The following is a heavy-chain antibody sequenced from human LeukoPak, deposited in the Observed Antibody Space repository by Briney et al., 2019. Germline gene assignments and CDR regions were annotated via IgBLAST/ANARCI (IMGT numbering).Heavy chain of an antibody. V-gene: IGHV3-23*01. Sequence: GGSLRLSRAASGFTFSSYGMSWVRQAPGKGLEWVSAISGSGGSTYYADSVKGRFTISRDNSKNTLYLQMNSLRVEDTAVYYCAKDIAVAGKNFDYWGQGTLVTVSS. D-gene: IGHD6-19*01. J-gene: IGHJ4*02. CDR3: AKDIAVAGKNFDY. CDR1: GFTFSSYG. CDR2: ISGSGGST.